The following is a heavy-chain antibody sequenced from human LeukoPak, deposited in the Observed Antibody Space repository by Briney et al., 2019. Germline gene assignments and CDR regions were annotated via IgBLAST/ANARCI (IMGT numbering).Heavy chain of an antibody. V-gene: IGHV4-61*08. CDR3: AREGVEMAT. CDR1: GGSISSGGYY. Sequence: PSQTLSLTCTVSGGSISSGGYYWSWIPHPPGKGLEWIGYIYYSGSTNYNPSLKSRVTISVDTSKNQFSLKLSSVTAADTAVYYCAREGVEMATWGQGTLVTVSS. J-gene: IGHJ4*02. CDR2: IYYSGST. D-gene: IGHD5-24*01.